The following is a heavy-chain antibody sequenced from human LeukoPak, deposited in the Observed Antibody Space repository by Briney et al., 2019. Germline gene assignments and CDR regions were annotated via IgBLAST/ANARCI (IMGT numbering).Heavy chain of an antibody. Sequence: PGGSLRLSCAASGFTFTTYWMSWVRQPPGKGLVWVSRINTDGSSTSYADSVKGRFTISRDNAKNTLYLQMNSVRAEDTAVYYCARDNAVTLDYWGQGTLVTVSS. V-gene: IGHV3-74*01. CDR2: INTDGSST. CDR1: GFTFTTYW. J-gene: IGHJ4*02. D-gene: IGHD6-19*01. CDR3: ARDNAVTLDY.